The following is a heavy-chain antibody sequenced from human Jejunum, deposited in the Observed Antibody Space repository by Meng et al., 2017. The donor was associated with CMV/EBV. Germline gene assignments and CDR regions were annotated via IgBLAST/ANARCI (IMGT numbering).Heavy chain of an antibody. D-gene: IGHD3-22*01. Sequence: QVQVQEPGPVLRRPWEPLSLTCSVSGGSLTNYYWNWIRQTAGKGLEWIGRIYTNGRAIYHPSLVSRVTISEDTSKNQFSLRLTSVTAADTAVYYCARSGYYYDTTGYSPFDYWGQGALVTVSS. V-gene: IGHV4-4*07. CDR2: IYTNGRA. J-gene: IGHJ4*02. CDR3: ARSGYYYDTTGYSPFDY. CDR1: GGSLTNYY.